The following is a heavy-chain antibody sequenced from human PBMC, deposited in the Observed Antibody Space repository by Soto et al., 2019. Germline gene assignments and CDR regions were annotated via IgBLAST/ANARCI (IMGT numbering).Heavy chain of an antibody. CDR2: IYYSGST. CDR3: ARSSPVVTAP. Sequence: SETLSLTCTVSGVSITNYYWSWIRQPPGKGLEWIGYIYYSGSTYYNPSLKSRITISVDTSKNQFSLKLSSVTAADTAVYYCARSSPVVTAPWGQGTLVTVSS. D-gene: IGHD2-21*02. CDR1: GVSITNYY. V-gene: IGHV4-59*06. J-gene: IGHJ5*02.